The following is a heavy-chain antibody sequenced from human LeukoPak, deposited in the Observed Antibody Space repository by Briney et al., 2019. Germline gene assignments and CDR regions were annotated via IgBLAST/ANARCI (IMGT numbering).Heavy chain of an antibody. CDR3: ARDSLPYYYDSSGYYKGAFDY. V-gene: IGHV3-23*01. Sequence: GGSLRLSCTASGFTFSSYAMSWVRQAPGKGLEWVSAISVGGSTYYADSVKGRFTISRDNSKNTLYLQMNSLRAEDTAVYYCARDSLPYYYDSSGYYKGAFDYWGQGTLVTVSS. D-gene: IGHD3-22*01. J-gene: IGHJ4*02. CDR2: ISVGGST. CDR1: GFTFSSYA.